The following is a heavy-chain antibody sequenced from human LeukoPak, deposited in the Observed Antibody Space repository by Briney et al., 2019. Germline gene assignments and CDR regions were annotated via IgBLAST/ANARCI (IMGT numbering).Heavy chain of an antibody. J-gene: IGHJ4*02. CDR2: IYPGDSDT. Sequence: GESLKISCKGSGYSFTSYWIGWVRQMPGKGLEWMGIIYPGDSDTRYSPSFQGQVTISADKSISTAYLQWSSLKASDTAMYYCAILTGYHPSTGAFDYWGQGTLVTVSS. CDR1: GYSFTSYW. CDR3: AILTGYHPSTGAFDY. V-gene: IGHV5-51*01. D-gene: IGHD3-9*01.